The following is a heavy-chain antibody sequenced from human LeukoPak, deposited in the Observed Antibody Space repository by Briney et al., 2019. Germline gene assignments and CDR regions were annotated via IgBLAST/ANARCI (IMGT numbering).Heavy chain of an antibody. CDR1: GDSIRTNN. D-gene: IGHD3-22*01. J-gene: IGHJ6*03. V-gene: IGHV4-4*07. CDR2: ISTSGST. Sequence: PSETLSLTCSVSGDSIRTNNWSWIRQPAGKGLEWIGRISTSGSTNYNPSLKSRVTISVDTSKNQFSLKLSSVTAADTAVYYCARGGRGGYYYYYYYYMDVWGKGTTVTVSS. CDR3: ARGGRGGYYYYYYYYMDV.